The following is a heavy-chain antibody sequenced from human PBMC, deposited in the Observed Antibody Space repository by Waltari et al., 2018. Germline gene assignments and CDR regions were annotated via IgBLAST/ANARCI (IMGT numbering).Heavy chain of an antibody. CDR2: MSYRGAT. CDR1: GVSITSNRHY. Sequence: QLQLQESGPGLVKPSETLSLTCSVSGVSITSNRHYWGWSRQPPGQGPGWLATMSYRGATYISPSRKIRVTISSDTSNNKLSLTLRSVTAADTAVYYCATYIGASIGTAAFDVWGQGTMVNVSS. J-gene: IGHJ3*01. V-gene: IGHV4-39*01. D-gene: IGHD5-12*01. CDR3: ATYIGASIGTAAFDV.